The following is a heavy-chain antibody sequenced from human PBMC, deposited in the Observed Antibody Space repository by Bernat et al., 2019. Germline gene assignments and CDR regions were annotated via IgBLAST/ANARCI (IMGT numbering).Heavy chain of an antibody. Sequence: EVQLVESGGGLVKSGGSLRLSCAASGFTFSNAWMNWARQAPGKGLEWVSRINSDGSSTSYADSVKGRFTISRDNAKNTLYLQMNSLRAEDSAVYYCARDRGYSSLDWGQGTLVTVSS. CDR3: ARDRGYSSLD. D-gene: IGHD6-13*01. CDR1: GFTFSNAW. CDR2: INSDGSST. V-gene: IGHV3-74*01. J-gene: IGHJ4*02.